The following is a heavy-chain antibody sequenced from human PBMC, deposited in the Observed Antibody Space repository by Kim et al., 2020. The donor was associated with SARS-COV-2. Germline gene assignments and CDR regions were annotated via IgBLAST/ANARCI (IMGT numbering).Heavy chain of an antibody. CDR1: GGSISSGGYY. J-gene: IGHJ5*02. CDR2: IYYSGSS. Sequence: SETLSLTCTVSGGSISSGGYYWSWIRQHPGKGLEWIGYIYYSGSSYYNPSIKSRVTISVDTSKNQVSLMMSSVTAAETAVYYCARELSGWFDPCGQGTQV. CDR3: ARELSGWFDP. V-gene: IGHV4-31*03. D-gene: IGHD3-3*01.